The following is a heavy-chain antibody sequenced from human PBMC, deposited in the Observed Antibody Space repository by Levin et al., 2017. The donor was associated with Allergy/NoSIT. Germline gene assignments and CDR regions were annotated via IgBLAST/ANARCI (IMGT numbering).Heavy chain of an antibody. J-gene: IGHJ4*02. CDR1: GFTFSSYW. V-gene: IGHV3-7*01. Sequence: GESLKISCAASGFTFSSYWMNWVRQAPGKGLEWVANIKQDGTEKYYVDSVKGRFTISRDNANNSLFLQMNSLRAEDTAVYYCARDTIPRGYGGYGIDYWGQGTLVTVSS. D-gene: IGHD5-12*01. CDR3: ARDTIPRGYGGYGIDY. CDR2: IKQDGTEK.